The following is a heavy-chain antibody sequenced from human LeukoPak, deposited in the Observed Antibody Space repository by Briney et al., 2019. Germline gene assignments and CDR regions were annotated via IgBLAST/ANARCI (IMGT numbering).Heavy chain of an antibody. D-gene: IGHD5-18*01. J-gene: IGHJ4*02. CDR2: INPNSGGT. Sequence: ASVKVSCKASGYTFTGYYMHWVRQAPGQGLEWMGWINPNSGGTNYAQKFQGRVTMTRDTSISTPYMELSRLRSDDTAVYYCARVVVRGYSYGQPPGYWGQGTLVTVSS. CDR3: ARVVVRGYSYGQPPGY. CDR1: GYTFTGYY. V-gene: IGHV1-2*02.